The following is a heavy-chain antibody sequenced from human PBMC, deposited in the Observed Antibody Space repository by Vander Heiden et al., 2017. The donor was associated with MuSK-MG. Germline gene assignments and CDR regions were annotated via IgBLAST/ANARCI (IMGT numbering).Heavy chain of an antibody. V-gene: IGHV3-23*01. J-gene: IGHJ4*02. D-gene: IGHD1-26*01. CDR2: LSGSGGTT. Sequence: EVQLLASGGGLVQPGGSLRLSCAASGFTFSSYAMSWVRQAPGKGLEWVSGLSGSGGTTYYADSVKGRFTISRDNAKNTLYLQMNSLRDEDTAVYYCAKDQRSYPRGCDYWGQGTLVTVSS. CDR3: AKDQRSYPRGCDY. CDR1: GFTFSSYA.